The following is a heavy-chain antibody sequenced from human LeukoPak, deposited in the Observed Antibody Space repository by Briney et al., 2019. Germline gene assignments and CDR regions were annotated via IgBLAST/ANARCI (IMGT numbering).Heavy chain of an antibody. CDR3: ARAPSGFTYGPGDH. CDR2: ISTYDGNA. J-gene: IGHJ4*02. D-gene: IGHD5-18*01. Sequence: ASVKVSCEASGYSFTSYGITWVRQAPGQGLEWVGWISTYDGNANYAQKLQGRVTMTTDTSTITAYMELRSLRSDDTAVYYCARAPSGFTYGPGDHWGQGTLVTVSS. V-gene: IGHV1-18*01. CDR1: GYSFTSYG.